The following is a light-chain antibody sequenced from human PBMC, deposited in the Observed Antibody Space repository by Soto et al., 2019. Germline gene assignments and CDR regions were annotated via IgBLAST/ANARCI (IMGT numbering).Light chain of an antibody. CDR3: SSFTRDATLI. V-gene: IGLV2-14*01. CDR1: SSDVGGYKF. Sequence: QSALTQPASVSASPGQSITISCTGTSSDVGGYKFVSWYQHHPGKAPKLMIYEVINRPSGISNRFSGSKSGNTASLTISDLQPEDDADYYCSSFTRDATLIFGGGTQLTVL. CDR2: EVI. J-gene: IGLJ2*01.